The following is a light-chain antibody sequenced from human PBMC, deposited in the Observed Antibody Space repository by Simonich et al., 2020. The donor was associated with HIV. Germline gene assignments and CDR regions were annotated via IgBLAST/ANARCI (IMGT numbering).Light chain of an antibody. J-gene: IGKJ4*01. CDR3: QKYNSAPLT. CDR1: QDISRS. V-gene: IGKV1-13*02. CDR2: DAS. Sequence: QFTQSPSSLSASVGDRVTITCRASQDISRSLAWSQQKPGKAPNFLIFDASSVESGFPSRFRGRGSGTDFTLTISSRQPEDVATYYCQKYNSAPLTFGGGTKVEI.